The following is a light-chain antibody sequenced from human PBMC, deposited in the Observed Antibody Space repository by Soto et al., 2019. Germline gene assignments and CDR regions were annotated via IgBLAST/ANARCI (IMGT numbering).Light chain of an antibody. V-gene: IGKV1-5*01. CDR2: DAS. J-gene: IGKJ1*01. Sequence: DIQMTQSPSTLSASVGDRFTITCRASQSISSWLAWYQQKPWNAPKLLIYDASTLESGVPSRLSGSGSGTEFTLTISSQQPDDFATYYCQQYNSYRAFGQGTKVDIK. CDR1: QSISSW. CDR3: QQYNSYRA.